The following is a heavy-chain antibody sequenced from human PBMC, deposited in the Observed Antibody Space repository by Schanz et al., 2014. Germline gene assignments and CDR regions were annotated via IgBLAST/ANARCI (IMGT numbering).Heavy chain of an antibody. CDR2: IRADGHMT. V-gene: IGHV3-74*01. D-gene: IGHD4-4*01. CDR1: GLTLSDYW. J-gene: IGHJ4*02. CDR3: AGGKTTGLAY. Sequence: EVQLVESGGGLVQPGGSLRLSCAASGLTLSDYWMHWVRQAPGKGPEWISHIRADGHMTNYAASVEGRFTISRDVAKNTLYLQMFSLRAEDMGVYYCAGGKTTGLAYWGQGTQVAVSS.